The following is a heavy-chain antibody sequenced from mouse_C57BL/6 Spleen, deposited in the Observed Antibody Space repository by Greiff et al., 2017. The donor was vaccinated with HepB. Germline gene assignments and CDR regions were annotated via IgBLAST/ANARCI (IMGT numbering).Heavy chain of an antibody. V-gene: IGHV1-66*01. J-gene: IGHJ1*03. CDR2: IYPGSGNT. D-gene: IGHD1-1*01. Sequence: QVQLKESGPELVKPGASVKISCKASGYSFTSYYIHWVKQRPGQGLEWIGWIYPGSGNTKYNEKFKGKATLTADTSSSTAYMQLSSLTSEDSAVYYCARTGYGSSTGYFDVWGTGTTVTVSS. CDR1: GYSFTSYY. CDR3: ARTGYGSSTGYFDV.